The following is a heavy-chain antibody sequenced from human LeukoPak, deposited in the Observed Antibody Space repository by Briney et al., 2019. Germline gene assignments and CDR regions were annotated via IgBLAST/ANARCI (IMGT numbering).Heavy chain of an antibody. CDR3: ARGTLYGDYFQVDY. Sequence: PSEILSLTCTVSGGSISNYYWSWIRQPAGKGLEWIGRIYKSGTTNYNPSLESRLTISVDNSKNQFSLQLSSVTAADTAVYYCARGTLYGDYFQVDYWGQGTLVTVSS. J-gene: IGHJ4*02. CDR1: GGSISNYY. CDR2: IYKSGTT. D-gene: IGHD4-17*01. V-gene: IGHV4-4*07.